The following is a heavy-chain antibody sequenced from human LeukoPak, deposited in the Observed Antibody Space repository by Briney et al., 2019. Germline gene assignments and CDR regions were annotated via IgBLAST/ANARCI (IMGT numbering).Heavy chain of an antibody. CDR1: GGSISSYY. Sequence: PSETLSLTCTVSGGSISSYYWSWIRQPPGKGLEWIGYIYYSGSTNYNPSLKSRVTISVDTSKNQFSLELSSVTAADTAVYYCARVTGKVVYYDILTGTNWFDPWGQGTLVTVSS. J-gene: IGHJ5*02. CDR3: ARVTGKVVYYDILTGTNWFDP. CDR2: IYYSGST. D-gene: IGHD3-9*01. V-gene: IGHV4-59*01.